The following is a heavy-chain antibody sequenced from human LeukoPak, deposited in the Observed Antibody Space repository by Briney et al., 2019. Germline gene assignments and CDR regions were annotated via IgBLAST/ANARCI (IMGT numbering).Heavy chain of an antibody. V-gene: IGHV1-8*01. CDR2: MNPNSGNT. CDR1: GYTFTSYD. D-gene: IGHD5-12*01. J-gene: IGHJ6*02. CDR3: ARGRSGALRYYGMDV. Sequence: ASVKVSCKASGYTFTSYDVNWVRQATGQGLEWMGWMNPNSGNTGYAQKFQGRVTMTRNTSISTAYMELSSLRSEDTAVYYCARGRSGALRYYGMDVWGQGTTVTVSS.